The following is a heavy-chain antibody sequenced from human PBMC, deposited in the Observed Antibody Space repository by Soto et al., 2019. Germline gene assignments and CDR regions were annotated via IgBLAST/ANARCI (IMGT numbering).Heavy chain of an antibody. Sequence: GGSLRLSCAASGFTFDDYTMHWVRQAPGKGLEWVSLISWDGGSTYYADSVKGRFTISRDNSKNSLYLQMNSLRTEDTALYYCAKGPFGYGLVGYFDYWGQGTLVTVSS. V-gene: IGHV3-43*01. D-gene: IGHD5-18*01. CDR2: ISWDGGST. J-gene: IGHJ4*02. CDR3: AKGPFGYGLVGYFDY. CDR1: GFTFDDYT.